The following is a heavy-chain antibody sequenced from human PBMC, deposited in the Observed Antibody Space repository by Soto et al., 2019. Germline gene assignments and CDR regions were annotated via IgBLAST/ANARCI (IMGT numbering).Heavy chain of an antibody. CDR2: FDPEDGET. J-gene: IGHJ3*02. V-gene: IGHV1-24*01. CDR3: ATGITMIVVAFDAFDI. D-gene: IGHD3-22*01. CDR1: GYTLTELS. Sequence: ASVKVSCKVSGYTLTELSMHWVRQAPGKGLEWMGGFDPEDGETIYAQKFQGRVTMTEDTSTDTAYMELSSLRSEGTAVYYCATGITMIVVAFDAFDIWGQGTMVTVSS.